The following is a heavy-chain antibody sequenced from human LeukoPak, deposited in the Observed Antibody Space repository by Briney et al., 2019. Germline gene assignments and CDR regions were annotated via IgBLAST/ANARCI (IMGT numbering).Heavy chain of an antibody. CDR2: ISSSGSTI. V-gene: IGHV3-48*03. CDR3: ARVATRGACFDY. Sequence: HPGGSLRLSCAASGFTFSSYEMNWVRQAPGKGLEWVSYISSSGSTIYYADSVKGRFTISRDNAKNSLYLQMNSLRAEDTAVYYCARVATRGACFDYWGQGTLVTVSS. CDR1: GFTFSSYE. J-gene: IGHJ4*02. D-gene: IGHD5-12*01.